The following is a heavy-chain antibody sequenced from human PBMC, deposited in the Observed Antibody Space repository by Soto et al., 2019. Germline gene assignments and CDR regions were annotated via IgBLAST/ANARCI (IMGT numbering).Heavy chain of an antibody. CDR3: ARDSGYYDFWSGSRDAFDI. D-gene: IGHD3-3*01. CDR1: GGSISSYY. J-gene: IGHJ3*02. Sequence: PSETLSLTCTVSGGSISSYYWSWIRQPPGKGLEWIGYIYYSGSTNYNPSLKSRVTISVDTSKNQFSLKLSSVTAADTAVYYCARDSGYYDFWSGSRDAFDIWGQGTMVTVSS. V-gene: IGHV4-59*01. CDR2: IYYSGST.